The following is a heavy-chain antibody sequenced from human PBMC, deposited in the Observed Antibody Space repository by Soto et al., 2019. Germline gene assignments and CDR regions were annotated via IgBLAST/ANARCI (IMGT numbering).Heavy chain of an antibody. J-gene: IGHJ4*02. CDR2: IIPIFGTA. Sequence: QVQLVQSGAEVKKPGSSVKVSCKASGGTFSSYAISWVRQAPGQGLEWMGGIIPIFGTANYAQKFQGRVRITSDEFTSTAYMELRSLRSEDTAVYYCARLGYCSGGSCYSDYWGQGTLVTVSS. CDR3: ARLGYCSGGSCYSDY. V-gene: IGHV1-69*05. CDR1: GGTFSSYA. D-gene: IGHD2-15*01.